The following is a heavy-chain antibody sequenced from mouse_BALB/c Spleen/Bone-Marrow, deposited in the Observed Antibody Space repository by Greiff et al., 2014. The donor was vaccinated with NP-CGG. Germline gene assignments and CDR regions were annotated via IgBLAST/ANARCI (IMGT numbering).Heavy chain of an antibody. CDR2: INPGSGGV. J-gene: IGHJ4*01. CDR3: SREITRYAVDY. CDR1: GYAFTNYW. Sequence: VQLQQSGAELVRPGTSVKVSCKASGYAFTNYWIEWVKQRPGQGLEWIGVINPGSGGVNYNEKFKGKATLTADKSSSTAYILLSSLTSDDSAVYFCSREITRYAVDYWGQGTSVTVSS. D-gene: IGHD2-4*01. V-gene: IGHV1-54*01.